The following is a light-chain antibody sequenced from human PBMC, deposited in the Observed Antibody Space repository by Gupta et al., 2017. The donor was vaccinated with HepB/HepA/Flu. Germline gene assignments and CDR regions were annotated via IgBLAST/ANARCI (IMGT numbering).Light chain of an antibody. CDR2: LGS. J-gene: IGKJ3*01. CDR1: QSLLHSSGYHS. CDR3: VQDLPTIT. V-gene: IGKV2-28*01. Sequence: DIVMTQSPLSLPVTPGEPASISCTSSQSLLHSSGYHSLDWYLQKPGQSPQLLIYLGSKRAYGVSVKFSGSGSGRDFTLKSSRGVAEDVGVYYGVQDLPTITFGHGTKVDIK.